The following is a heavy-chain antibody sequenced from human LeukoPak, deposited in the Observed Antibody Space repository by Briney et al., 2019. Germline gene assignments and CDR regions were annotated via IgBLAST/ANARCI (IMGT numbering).Heavy chain of an antibody. V-gene: IGHV3-30-3*01. CDR1: GFTFSTYA. Sequence: GGSLRLSCAASGFTFSTYAIQWVRQAPGRGLEWVAVISYDGGNKFYADSVKDRFTISRDNSKNTLYLQMNSLRVEDTAVYFCVRKISTAVPFDYWGQGTLVTVSS. CDR3: VRKISTAVPFDY. D-gene: IGHD6-13*01. CDR2: ISYDGGNK. J-gene: IGHJ4*02.